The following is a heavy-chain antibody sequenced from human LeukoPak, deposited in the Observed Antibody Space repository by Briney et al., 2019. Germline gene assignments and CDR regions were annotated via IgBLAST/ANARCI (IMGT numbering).Heavy chain of an antibody. D-gene: IGHD3-10*01. CDR2: IKSDGSEI. CDR1: GMTFRSHW. CDR3: ARHLRGVRGTFDY. J-gene: IGHJ4*02. Sequence: GGSLRLSCAASGMTFRSHWMTWVRQTTGKGLQWLATIKSDGSEIYYLDSVRGRFTISRDNAKNSLYLQMNSLRAEDTATYFCARHLRGVRGTFDYWGQGTLVTVSS. V-gene: IGHV3-7*01.